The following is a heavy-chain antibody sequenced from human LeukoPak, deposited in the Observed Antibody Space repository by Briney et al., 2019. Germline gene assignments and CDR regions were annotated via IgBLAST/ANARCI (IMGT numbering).Heavy chain of an antibody. V-gene: IGHV3-15*01. Sequence: GGSLRLSCAAPGFPFSNPWRSWVRQPPGRGLEWVDRFIRKTDGGTTDYAAPVKGRFTISRDDSKTTLYLQMNSLKTEDTAVYYCSTSYDSSGFNPKYFHYWGQGTLVTVSS. CDR3: STSYDSSGFNPKYFHY. CDR2: FIRKTDGGTT. D-gene: IGHD3-22*01. CDR1: GFPFSNPW. J-gene: IGHJ1*01.